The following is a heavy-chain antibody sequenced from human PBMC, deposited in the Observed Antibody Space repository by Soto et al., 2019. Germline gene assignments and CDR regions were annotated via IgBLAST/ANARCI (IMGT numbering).Heavy chain of an antibody. CDR1: GFTFSNYS. CDR3: AKDSPVGVPLLRDLHD. Sequence: GGSLRLSCAASGFTFSNYSMSWVRQAPGKGLEWVSVLSGSGGSTYYADSVKGRFTLSRDNSKNTVYLQMNSLRAEDTAVYYCAKDSPVGVPLLRDLHDWGQGTLVTVSS. D-gene: IGHD2-15*01. J-gene: IGHJ4*02. V-gene: IGHV3-23*01. CDR2: LSGSGGST.